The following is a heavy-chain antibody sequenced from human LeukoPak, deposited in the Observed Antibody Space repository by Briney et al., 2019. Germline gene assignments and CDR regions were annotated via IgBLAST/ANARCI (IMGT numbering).Heavy chain of an antibody. CDR1: GYTFTSYD. Sequence: ASVKVSCKASGYTFTSYDINWVRQATGQGLEWMGWMNPNSGNTGYAQKFQGRVTMTRDTSISTAYMELSRLRSDDTAVYYCARDYYDSSGYYPDYWGQGTLVTVSS. CDR2: MNPNSGNT. J-gene: IGHJ4*02. V-gene: IGHV1-8*01. D-gene: IGHD3-22*01. CDR3: ARDYYDSSGYYPDY.